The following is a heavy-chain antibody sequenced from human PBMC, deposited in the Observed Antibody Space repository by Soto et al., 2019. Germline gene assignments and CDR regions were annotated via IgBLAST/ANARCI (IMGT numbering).Heavy chain of an antibody. J-gene: IGHJ3*02. CDR3: ARDRDYGDLFYAFDI. CDR2: INAGNGNT. D-gene: IGHD4-17*01. Sequence: QVQLVQSGAEVKKPGASVKVSCKASGYTFTSYAMHWVRQAPGQRLEWMGWINAGNGNTKYSQKFQGRVTITRDTSASTAYREGSSLRSEDTAVYYCARDRDYGDLFYAFDIWGQGTMVTVSS. CDR1: GYTFTSYA. V-gene: IGHV1-3*01.